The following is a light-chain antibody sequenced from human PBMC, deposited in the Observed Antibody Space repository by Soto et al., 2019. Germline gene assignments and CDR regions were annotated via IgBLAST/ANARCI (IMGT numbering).Light chain of an antibody. J-gene: IGKJ3*01. V-gene: IGKV3-20*01. CDR1: QSVSSSY. Sequence: EIVLTQSPGTLSLSPGERATLSCRASQSVSSSYLAWYQQKPGQAPRLLIYGASSRATGIPDRFSGSGSGTDFTLTISRLEPEDFALYYYQQYSSSPQTFGPGTKVDIK. CDR3: QQYSSSPQT. CDR2: GAS.